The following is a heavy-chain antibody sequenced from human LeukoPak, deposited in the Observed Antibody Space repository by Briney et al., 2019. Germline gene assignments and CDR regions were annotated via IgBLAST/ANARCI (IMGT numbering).Heavy chain of an antibody. J-gene: IGHJ3*01. V-gene: IGHV3-53*01. D-gene: IGHD6-6*01. CDR1: GFTFSDYY. CDR2: ISSGGST. Sequence: GGSLRLSCAASGFTFSDYYMSWIRQAPGKGLEWVSVISSGGSTYYADSVKGRFTISRDNSKNTLYLQMHSLRAEDTAVYYCARSYSSSNLDAFDLWGQGTVVTVSS. CDR3: ARSYSSSNLDAFDL.